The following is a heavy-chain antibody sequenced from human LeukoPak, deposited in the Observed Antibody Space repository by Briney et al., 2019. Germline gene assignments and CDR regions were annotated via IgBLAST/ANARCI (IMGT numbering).Heavy chain of an antibody. CDR3: ARARHLSWTRTEQLFDY. D-gene: IGHD6-13*01. CDR1: GFTFSSYA. CDR2: ISGSGGST. Sequence: GGSLRLSCAASGFTFSSYAMSWVRQAPGKGLEWVSGISGSGGSTYYADSVKGRFTISRDNAKNSLYLQMNSLRAEDTAVYYCARARHLSWTRTEQLFDYWGQGTLVTVSS. J-gene: IGHJ4*02. V-gene: IGHV3-23*01.